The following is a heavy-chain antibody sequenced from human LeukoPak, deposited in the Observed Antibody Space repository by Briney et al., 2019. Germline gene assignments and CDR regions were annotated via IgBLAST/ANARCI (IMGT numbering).Heavy chain of an antibody. CDR3: AREVAGGFDY. CDR2: ISPYNGNT. V-gene: IGHV1-18*01. J-gene: IGHJ4*02. Sequence: ASVKVSCKASGYTFINYGITWVRQAPGQGLEWMGWISPYNGNTKYLQKFQGRVTMTTDTSTSTASMEVRSLRSDDTAVYYCAREVAGGFDYWGQGTLVTVSS. D-gene: IGHD6-19*01. CDR1: GYTFINYG.